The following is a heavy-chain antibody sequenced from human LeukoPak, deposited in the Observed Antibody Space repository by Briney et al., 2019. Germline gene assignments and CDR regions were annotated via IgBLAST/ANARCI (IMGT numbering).Heavy chain of an antibody. Sequence: ASVKVSCKASGYTFTSYDINWVRLATGQGLEWMGWMNPNSGNTGYAQKFQGRVTMTRNTSVSTAYMEMSSLRFEDTAVYYCARSLRSSSGWYHYWGQGTLVTVSS. CDR1: GYTFTSYD. CDR2: MNPNSGNT. J-gene: IGHJ4*02. V-gene: IGHV1-8*01. D-gene: IGHD6-19*01. CDR3: ARSLRSSSGWYHY.